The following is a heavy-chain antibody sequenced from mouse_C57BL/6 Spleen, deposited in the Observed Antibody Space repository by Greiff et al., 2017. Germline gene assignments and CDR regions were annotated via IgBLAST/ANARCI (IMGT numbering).Heavy chain of an antibody. CDR1: GYTFTSYW. J-gene: IGHJ1*03. V-gene: IGHV1-53*01. Sequence: QVQLQQPGTELVKPGASVKLSCKASGYTFTSYWMHWVKQRPGQGLEWIGNINPSNGGTNYNEKFKSKATLTVDKSSSTAYMQLSSLTSEDSAVYDCARADYGNDGYFDVWGTGTTVTVSS. D-gene: IGHD2-2*01. CDR2: INPSNGGT. CDR3: ARADYGNDGYFDV.